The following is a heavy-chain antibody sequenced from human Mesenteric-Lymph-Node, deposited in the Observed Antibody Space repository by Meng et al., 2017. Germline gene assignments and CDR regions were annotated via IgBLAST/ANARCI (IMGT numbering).Heavy chain of an antibody. V-gene: IGHV4-31*03. Sequence: QVQLQDAGPGLVKPSQTLSLTCTVSGGSIGSGGYYWSWIRQHPGKGLEWIGYIYYTGSTFYNPSLKSRVTISVDTSKNQFSLKLISATAADTAVYYCAREAGRDGYATPKFDYWGQGTLVTVSS. CDR1: GGSIGSGGYY. J-gene: IGHJ4*02. CDR2: IYYTGST. D-gene: IGHD5-24*01. CDR3: AREAGRDGYATPKFDY.